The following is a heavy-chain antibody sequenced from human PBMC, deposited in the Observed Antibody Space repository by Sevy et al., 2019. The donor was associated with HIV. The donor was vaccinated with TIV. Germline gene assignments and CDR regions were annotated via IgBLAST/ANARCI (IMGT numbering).Heavy chain of an antibody. CDR1: GYTFTSYG. V-gene: IGHV1-18*04. Sequence: ASVKVSCKASGYTFTSYGISWVRQAPGQGLERMGWISAYNGNTNYAQKLQGRVTMTTDTSTSTAYMELRSLRSDDTAVYYCASTVDIVATSSDYFDYWGQGTLVTVSS. CDR2: ISAYNGNT. J-gene: IGHJ4*02. D-gene: IGHD5-12*01. CDR3: ASTVDIVATSSDYFDY.